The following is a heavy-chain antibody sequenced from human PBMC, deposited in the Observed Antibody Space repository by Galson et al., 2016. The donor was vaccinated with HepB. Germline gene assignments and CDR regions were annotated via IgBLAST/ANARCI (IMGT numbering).Heavy chain of an antibody. J-gene: IGHJ4*02. CDR2: IDPRDSSI. CDR1: GYSFASFW. D-gene: IGHD4/OR15-4a*01. CDR3: ARLSFPPNYIPRDD. Sequence: QSGAEVKKTGESLRISCKTSGYSFASFWITWVRQMPGRGLDYMGRIDPRDSSINYSPSFQGHVTMSADKSSSTAYLQWGSLKASDTAMYYCARLSFPPNYIPRDDWGQGTLVTVSS. V-gene: IGHV5-10-1*01.